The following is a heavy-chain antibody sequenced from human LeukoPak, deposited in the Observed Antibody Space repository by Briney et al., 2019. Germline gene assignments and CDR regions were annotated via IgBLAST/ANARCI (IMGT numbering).Heavy chain of an antibody. CDR2: IYYSGST. D-gene: IGHD1-26*01. Sequence: PSETLSLTRTVSGGSISSYYWSWIRQPPGKGLEWIGYIYYSGSTNYNPSLKSRVTISVDTSKNQFSLKLSSVTAADTAVYYCARSKWELLDYWGQGALVTVSS. CDR1: GGSISSYY. CDR3: ARSKWELLDY. J-gene: IGHJ4*02. V-gene: IGHV4-59*08.